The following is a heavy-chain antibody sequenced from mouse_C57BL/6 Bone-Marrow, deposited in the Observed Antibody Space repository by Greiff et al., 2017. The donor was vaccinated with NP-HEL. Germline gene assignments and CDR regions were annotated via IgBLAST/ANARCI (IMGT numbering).Heavy chain of an antibody. D-gene: IGHD2-3*01. CDR2: LYPRSGNT. CDR1: GYTFTSYG. V-gene: IGHV1-81*01. Sequence: VQLQESGAELARPGASVKLSCKASGYTFTSYGISWVKQRTGQGLEWIGELYPRSGNTYYNEKFKGKATLTADKSSSTAYMELRSLTSEDSAVYFCARKDCYYLFYYAMDYWGQGTSVTVSS. J-gene: IGHJ4*01. CDR3: ARKDCYYLFYYAMDY.